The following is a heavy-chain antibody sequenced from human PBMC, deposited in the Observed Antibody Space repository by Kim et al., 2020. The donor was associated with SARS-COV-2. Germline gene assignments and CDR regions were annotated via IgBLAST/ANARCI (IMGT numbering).Heavy chain of an antibody. Sequence: GGSLRLSCAASGFTFSSYSMNWVRQAPGKGLEWVSSISSSSSYIYYADSVKGRFTISRDNAKNSLYLQMNSLRAEDTAVYYCARDPTSTSLLDAYYDFWSGYKPPGGMDVWGQGTTVTVSS. V-gene: IGHV3-21*01. CDR1: GFTFSSYS. J-gene: IGHJ6*02. CDR2: ISSSSSYI. CDR3: ARDPTSTSLLDAYYDFWSGYKPPGGMDV. D-gene: IGHD3-3*01.